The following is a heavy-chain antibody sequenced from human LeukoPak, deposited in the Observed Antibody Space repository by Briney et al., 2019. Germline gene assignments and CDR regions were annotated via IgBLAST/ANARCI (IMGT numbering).Heavy chain of an antibody. V-gene: IGHV1-24*01. D-gene: IGHD3-10*01. CDR1: GYTLTELS. CDR3: ATDQVWFGERGSFDY. Sequence: ASVKVSGKVSGYTLTELSMHWVRQAPGKGLEWMGGFDPEDGETIYAQKFQGRVTMTEDTSTDTAYMGLSSLRSEDTAVYYCATDQVWFGERGSFDYWGQGTLVTVSS. CDR2: FDPEDGET. J-gene: IGHJ4*02.